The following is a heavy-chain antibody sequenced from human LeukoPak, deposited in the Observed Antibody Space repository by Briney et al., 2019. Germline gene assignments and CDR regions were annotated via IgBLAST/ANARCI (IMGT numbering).Heavy chain of an antibody. J-gene: IGHJ4*02. CDR2: ISSSGSTI. Sequence: PGGSLRLSCAASGFTFSSYEMNWVRRAPGKGLEWVSYISSSGSTIYYADSVKGRFTISRDNAKNSLYLQMNSLRAEDTAVYYCASLGNVVATLDYWGQGTLVTVSS. D-gene: IGHD5-12*01. CDR3: ASLGNVVATLDY. V-gene: IGHV3-48*03. CDR1: GFTFSSYE.